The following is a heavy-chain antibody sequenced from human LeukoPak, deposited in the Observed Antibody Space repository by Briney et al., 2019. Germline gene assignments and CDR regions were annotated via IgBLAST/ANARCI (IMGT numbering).Heavy chain of an antibody. V-gene: IGHV3-15*07. D-gene: IGHD3-22*01. CDR3: TTDYYDSSGYVF. CDR1: GFTFSNAW. J-gene: IGHJ4*02. CDR2: IKTKTAGGTI. Sequence: GGSLRLSCAASGFTFSNAWMNWVRQAPGKGLEWVGRIKTKTAGGTIDYAAPVKGRFTISRDDSKNMLYLQMNSLKNEDTAVYFCTTDYYDSSGYVFWGQGTLVTVSS.